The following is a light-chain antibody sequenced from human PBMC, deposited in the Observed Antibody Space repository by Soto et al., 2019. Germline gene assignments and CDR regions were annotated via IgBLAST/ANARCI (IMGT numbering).Light chain of an antibody. V-gene: IGKV1-12*01. J-gene: IGKJ1*01. CDR3: QPANSYPRT. Sequence: DIQMTQSPSSVSSSLGARVAITCRASQGISSWLAWYQQKPGKAPKLLIYGASSLQSGVPSRFSGSGSGTDFTPTISSLQPEDFATSYCQPANSYPRTFGQGTKVEIK. CDR2: GAS. CDR1: QGISSW.